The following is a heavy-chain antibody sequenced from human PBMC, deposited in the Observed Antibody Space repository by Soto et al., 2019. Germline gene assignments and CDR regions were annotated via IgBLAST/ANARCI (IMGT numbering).Heavy chain of an antibody. J-gene: IGHJ5*02. V-gene: IGHV1-18*01. D-gene: IGHD3-3*01. CDR2: ISAYNGNT. Sequence: ASVKGSFKASGFTFTRHGINWVRQAPGQRLEWMGWISAYNGNTNYAQKLQGRVTMTTDTSTSTAYMELRSLRSDDTAVYYCATVAGFWSGYYSPTFDPWGQGTLVTVSS. CDR3: ATVAGFWSGYYSPTFDP. CDR1: GFTFTRHG.